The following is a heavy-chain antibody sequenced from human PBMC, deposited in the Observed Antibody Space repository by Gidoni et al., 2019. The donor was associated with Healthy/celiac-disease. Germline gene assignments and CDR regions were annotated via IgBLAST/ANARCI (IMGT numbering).Heavy chain of an antibody. CDR2: INHSGSN. D-gene: IGHD3-10*01. CDR1: GGSFSGYY. Sequence: QVQLQQWGAGLLKPSETLSLTCAVYGGSFSGYYWSWIRQPPGKGLEWIGEINHSGSNNYNPSLKSRVTISVDTSKNQFSLKLSSVTAADTAVYYCAGGREVRGVIIGRRRKKYYMDVWGKGTTVTVSS. CDR3: AGGREVRGVIIGRRRKKYYMDV. V-gene: IGHV4-34*01. J-gene: IGHJ6*03.